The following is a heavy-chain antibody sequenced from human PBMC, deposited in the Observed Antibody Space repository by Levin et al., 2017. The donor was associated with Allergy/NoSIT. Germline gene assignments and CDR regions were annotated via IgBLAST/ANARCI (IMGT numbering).Heavy chain of an antibody. J-gene: IGHJ3*02. V-gene: IGHV3-7*04. D-gene: IGHD2-8*02. Sequence: ASVKVSCAASGFTFSSYWMSWVRQAPGKGLEWVANIKQDGTEKYYVDSVKGRFTISKDNAKNSVSLLMSSLRVEDTAVYYCARNWRSAFDIWGQGTMVTVSS. CDR3: ARNWRSAFDI. CDR1: GFTFSSYW. CDR2: IKQDGTEK.